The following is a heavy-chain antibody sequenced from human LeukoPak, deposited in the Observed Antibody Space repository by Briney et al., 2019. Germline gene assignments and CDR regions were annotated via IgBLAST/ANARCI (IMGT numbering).Heavy chain of an antibody. J-gene: IGHJ4*02. D-gene: IGHD3-10*01. Sequence: SETLSLTCTVSGGSISSTSSYWGWLRQPPGKGLEWIGSIYYSGSTYYNPSLKSRVTISVDTSNNQFSLKLSSVTAADTAVYFCARGGWVRGVITRNGLDYWGQGTLVTVSS. CDR1: GGSISSTSSY. V-gene: IGHV4-39*07. CDR2: IYYSGST. CDR3: ARGGWVRGVITRNGLDY.